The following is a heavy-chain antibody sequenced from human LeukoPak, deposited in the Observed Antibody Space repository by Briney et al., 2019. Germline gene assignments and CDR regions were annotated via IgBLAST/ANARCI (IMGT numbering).Heavy chain of an antibody. J-gene: IGHJ5*02. CDR3: ARGSGGPGSYYDYVWGSYRPHWFDP. D-gene: IGHD3-16*02. CDR2: IYYSVST. CDR1: GGSISSSSYY. V-gene: IGHV4-39*01. Sequence: SETLSLTCTVSGGSISSSSYYSGWIRQPPGKGLEWIGSIYYSVSTYYNPSLKSRVTISVDTSKNQFSLKLSSVTAADTAVYYCARGSGGPGSYYDYVWGSYRPHWFDPWGQGTLVTVSS.